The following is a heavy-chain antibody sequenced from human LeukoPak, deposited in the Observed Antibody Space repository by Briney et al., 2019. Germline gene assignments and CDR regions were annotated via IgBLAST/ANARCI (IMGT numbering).Heavy chain of an antibody. CDR3: ARLYGNYQNYFDY. Sequence: SETLSLTCTVSGGSINSYYWGWIRQPPGKGLEWVGHMYYRGNTFYNPSLKSRVTISVDTSKNQFSLKLRSVTAADTAVYYCARLYGNYQNYFDYWGQGTLVTVSS. V-gene: IGHV4-39*07. CDR2: MYYRGNT. J-gene: IGHJ4*02. CDR1: GGSINSYY. D-gene: IGHD1-7*01.